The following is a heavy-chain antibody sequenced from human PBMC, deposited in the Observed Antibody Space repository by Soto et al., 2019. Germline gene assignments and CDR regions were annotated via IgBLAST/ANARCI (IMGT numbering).Heavy chain of an antibody. V-gene: IGHV3-48*01. CDR3: ARDRAVTTFGVERTYYYYYMDV. CDR2: ISSSSSTI. CDR1: GFTFSSYS. Sequence: EVQLVESGGGLVQPGGSLRLSCAASGFTFSSYSMNWVRQAPGKGLEWVSYISSSSSTIYYADSVKGRFTISRDNAKNSLYLQMNSLRAEDTAVYYCARDRAVTTFGVERTYYYYYMDVWGKGTTVTVSS. D-gene: IGHD3-3*01. J-gene: IGHJ6*03.